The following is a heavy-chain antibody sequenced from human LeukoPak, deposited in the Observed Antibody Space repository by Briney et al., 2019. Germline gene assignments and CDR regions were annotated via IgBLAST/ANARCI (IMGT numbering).Heavy chain of an antibody. CDR2: FYYSGST. CDR3: ARGSSYYDFWSGCHFDY. CDR1: GGSISSYY. J-gene: IGHJ4*02. Sequence: SETLSLTCTVSGGSISSYYWSWIRPPPGKGLEWIGYFYYSGSTNYNPSLKSRVTISIDTSKKEFSLKLSSVTAADTAVYYCARGSSYYDFWSGCHFDYWGQGTLVTVSS. V-gene: IGHV4-59*01. D-gene: IGHD3-3*01.